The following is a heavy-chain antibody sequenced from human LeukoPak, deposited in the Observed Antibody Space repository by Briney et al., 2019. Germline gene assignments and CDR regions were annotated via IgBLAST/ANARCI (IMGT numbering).Heavy chain of an antibody. D-gene: IGHD3-3*01. CDR1: GGSFSGYY. J-gene: IGHJ4*02. Sequence: SETLSLTCAVYGGSFSGYYWSWIRQPPGKGLEWIGEINHSGSTNYNPSLKSRVTISVDTSKNQFSLKLSSVTAADTAVYYCARILYDFWTTYDYWGQGTLVTVSS. V-gene: IGHV4-34*01. CDR2: INHSGST. CDR3: ARILYDFWTTYDY.